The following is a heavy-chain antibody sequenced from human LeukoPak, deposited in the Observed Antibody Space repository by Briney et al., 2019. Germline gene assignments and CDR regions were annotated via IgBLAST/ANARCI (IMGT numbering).Heavy chain of an antibody. CDR3: AREGYCSGGSCYLWFDP. CDR2: IYTSGST. CDR1: GGSISSGSYY. J-gene: IGHJ5*02. D-gene: IGHD2-15*01. Sequence: SQTLSLTCTVSGGSISSGSYYWSWIRQPAGKGLEWIVRIYTSGSTNYNPSLKSRVTISVDTSKNQFSLKLSSVTAADTAVYYCAREGYCSGGSCYLWFDPWGQGTLVTVSS. V-gene: IGHV4-61*02.